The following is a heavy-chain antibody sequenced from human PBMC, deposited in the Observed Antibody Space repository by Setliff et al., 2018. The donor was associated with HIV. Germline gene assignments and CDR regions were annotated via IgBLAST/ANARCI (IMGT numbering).Heavy chain of an antibody. CDR1: TFTFSNYW. J-gene: IGHJ5*01. CDR3: TPIHNYTGHCPDS. CDR2: RKQDGSEK. D-gene: IGHD2-21*02. V-gene: IGHV3-7*03. Sequence: PGGSLRLSCAASTFTFSNYWMSWVRQAPGKGLEWVANRKQDGSEKYYVDSVKGRFTISRDNAKNYLYLQMNSLKTEDTAMYYCTPIHNYTGHCPDSWGQGTLVTVSS.